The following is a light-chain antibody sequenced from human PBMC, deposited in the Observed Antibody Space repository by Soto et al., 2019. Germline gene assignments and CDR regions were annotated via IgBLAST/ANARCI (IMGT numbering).Light chain of an antibody. V-gene: IGKV3-11*01. CDR2: DAS. J-gene: IGKJ4*01. CDR1: QHVSTC. CDR3: QQREDWIVT. Sequence: LSPATLSLSAGEGATLSCRASQHVSTCVAWYQQKPGHAPRLLIYDASNRATGVPARFSGSGSGTDFTLTISNLEPGDSGIYYCQQREDWIVTFGGGTKVDIK.